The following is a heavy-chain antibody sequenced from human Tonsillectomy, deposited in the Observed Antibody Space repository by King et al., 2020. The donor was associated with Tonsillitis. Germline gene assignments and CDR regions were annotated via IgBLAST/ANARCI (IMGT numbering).Heavy chain of an antibody. CDR3: TTGVRLGAGGVVDY. CDR1: GFTFSNAW. D-gene: IGHD6-13*01. J-gene: IGHJ4*02. Sequence: QLVQSGGGLVKPGGSLRLSCAASGFTFSNAWMSWVRQAPGKGLEWVGRIKSKTDGGTTDYAAPVKGRFTISRDDSKNMLYLQMNSLKTEDTAVYYCTTGVRLGAGGVVDYWGQGTLVTVSS. CDR2: IKSKTDGGTT. V-gene: IGHV3-15*01.